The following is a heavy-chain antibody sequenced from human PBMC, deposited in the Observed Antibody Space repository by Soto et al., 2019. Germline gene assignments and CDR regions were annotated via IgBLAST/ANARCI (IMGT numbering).Heavy chain of an antibody. Sequence: PSETLSLTCTVSGGSISSSSYYWGWIRQPPGKGLEWIGSIYYSGSTYYNPSLKSRVTISVDTSKNQFSLKLSSVTAADTAVYYCARRALLWFGELSGWSDPWGQGTLVTVS. V-gene: IGHV4-39*01. CDR2: IYYSGST. CDR1: GGSISSSSYY. CDR3: ARRALLWFGELSGWSDP. J-gene: IGHJ5*02. D-gene: IGHD3-10*01.